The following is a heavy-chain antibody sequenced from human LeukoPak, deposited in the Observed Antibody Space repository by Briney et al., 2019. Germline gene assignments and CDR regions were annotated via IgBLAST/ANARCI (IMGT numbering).Heavy chain of an antibody. V-gene: IGHV3-23*01. CDR3: AKETGYYDSSGYYSRFDY. CDR1: GFTFRTYG. D-gene: IGHD3-22*01. CDR2: VSGSGDKT. J-gene: IGHJ4*02. Sequence: GGSLRLSCTASGFTFRTYGMSWVRQAPGKGLEWVAYVSGSGDKTDYADSVKGRFTISRDNSKNTLYLQMNSLRAEDTAVYYCAKETGYYDSSGYYSRFDYWGQGTLVTVSS.